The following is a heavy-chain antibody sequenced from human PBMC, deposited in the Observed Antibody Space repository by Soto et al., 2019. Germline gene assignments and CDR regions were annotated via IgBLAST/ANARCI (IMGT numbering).Heavy chain of an antibody. D-gene: IGHD2-2*02. CDR1: GFTVSSNY. CDR3: ARVLLYSASGRGWFAP. V-gene: IGHV3-53*01. Sequence: FLRLSCAASGFTVSSNYMSWVRQAPLNVLEWVSFIYSGGSTYYAFSVTGRFAISRDNSKNTLYLQISSLRAEDTAVYYCARVLLYSASGRGWFAPGAQGTLVTVSS. CDR2: IYSGGST. J-gene: IGHJ5*02.